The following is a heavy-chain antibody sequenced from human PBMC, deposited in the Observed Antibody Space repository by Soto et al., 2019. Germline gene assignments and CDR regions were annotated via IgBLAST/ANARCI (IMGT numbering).Heavy chain of an antibody. V-gene: IGHV3-21*01. Sequence: EVQLVESGGGLVQPGGSLRLSCAASAFTFSTYTMNWVRQAPGKGLEWVSSISDSSNYIYYRDSLKGRFTISRDNAKNSLYLQMNSLRVDDTAVYYSARGGRWFGESYGFDMWGQGTMVTVSS. CDR1: AFTFSTYT. D-gene: IGHD3-10*01. CDR3: ARGGRWFGESYGFDM. CDR2: ISDSSNYI. J-gene: IGHJ3*02.